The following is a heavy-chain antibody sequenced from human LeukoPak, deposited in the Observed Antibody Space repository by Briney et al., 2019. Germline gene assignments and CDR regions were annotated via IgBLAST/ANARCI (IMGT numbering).Heavy chain of an antibody. Sequence: ASVKVSCKASGYTFTGYYMHWVRQAPGQGLEWMGRINPNSGGTNYAQKFQGRVTMTRDTSISTAYMELSRLRSDDTAVYYCARGYCDFWSGYQEGKFDYWGQGTLVTVSS. CDR2: INPNSGGT. D-gene: IGHD3-3*01. V-gene: IGHV1-2*06. J-gene: IGHJ4*02. CDR1: GYTFTGYY. CDR3: ARGYCDFWSGYQEGKFDY.